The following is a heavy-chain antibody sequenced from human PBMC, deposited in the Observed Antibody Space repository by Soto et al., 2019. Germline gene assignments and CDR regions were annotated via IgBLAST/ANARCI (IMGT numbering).Heavy chain of an antibody. D-gene: IGHD6-19*01. J-gene: IGHJ4*02. V-gene: IGHV3-74*01. CDR3: VRVQETSGWGAFDY. CDR1: GFTFSGYW. Sequence: EVQLVESGGGLVQPGGSLRLSCAASGFTFSGYWVHWVRQAPGMGLVWVSRINGDGSTTRNADSVKGRLTISRDNAKNTLYLQMNRLSAEDTAVYYGVRVQETSGWGAFDYWGQGTLVTVSS. CDR2: INGDGSTT.